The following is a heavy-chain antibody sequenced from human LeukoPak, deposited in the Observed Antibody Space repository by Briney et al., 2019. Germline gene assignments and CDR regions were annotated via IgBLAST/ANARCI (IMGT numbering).Heavy chain of an antibody. CDR1: GFTFDDYA. D-gene: IGHD3-22*01. Sequence: GGSLRLSCAASGFTFDDYAMHWVRQAPGKGLEWVSLISGDGGSTFYADSVKGRFTISRDNSKYSLYLQMNSLRTEDTALYYCAKDINYYDSSGLGYWGQGTLVTVSS. V-gene: IGHV3-43*02. J-gene: IGHJ4*02. CDR2: ISGDGGST. CDR3: AKDINYYDSSGLGY.